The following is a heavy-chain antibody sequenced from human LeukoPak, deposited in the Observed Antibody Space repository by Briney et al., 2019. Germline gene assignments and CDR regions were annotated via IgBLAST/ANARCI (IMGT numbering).Heavy chain of an antibody. Sequence: GGSLRLSCAASGFTFSDYYMSWIRQAPGKGLEWVSCISSSGSTIYYADSVKGRFTISRDNAKNSLYLQMNSLRAEDTAVYYCALDQYYYGSGSPDYWGQGTLVTVSS. CDR1: GFTFSDYY. CDR2: ISSSGSTI. D-gene: IGHD3-10*01. CDR3: ALDQYYYGSGSPDY. J-gene: IGHJ4*02. V-gene: IGHV3-11*01.